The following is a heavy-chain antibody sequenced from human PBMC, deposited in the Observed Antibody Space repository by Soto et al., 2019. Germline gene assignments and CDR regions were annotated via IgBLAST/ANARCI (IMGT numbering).Heavy chain of an antibody. Sequence: QLQLQESGPGLVKPSETLSLTCSVSDDSINSDKYYWGWIRQPPGKGLEWIGSIYYRGNAYYNPSLQTRVTRSLDKSRSQVSRKLNSVTAADSAVYFCARLEGLATISYYFDFWGPGALVTVSS. CDR1: DDSINSDKYY. V-gene: IGHV4-39*01. D-gene: IGHD3-9*01. CDR3: ARLEGLATISYYFDF. CDR2: IYYRGNA. J-gene: IGHJ4*02.